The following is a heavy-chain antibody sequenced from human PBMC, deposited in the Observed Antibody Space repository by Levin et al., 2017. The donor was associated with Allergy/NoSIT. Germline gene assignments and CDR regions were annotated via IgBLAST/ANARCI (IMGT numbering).Heavy chain of an antibody. V-gene: IGHV3-23*01. Sequence: GESLKISCAASGFTLGTYAMNWVRQAPGKGLEWVSTISGSGAGTYYADSVKGRFTVSRDNSKNMLYLQMNSLRAEDAAVYYCAKDTVSSMFYYYDMDVWGQGTTVTVSS. CDR2: ISGSGAGT. D-gene: IGHD4-17*01. CDR1: GFTLGTYA. CDR3: AKDTVSSMFYYYDMDV. J-gene: IGHJ6*02.